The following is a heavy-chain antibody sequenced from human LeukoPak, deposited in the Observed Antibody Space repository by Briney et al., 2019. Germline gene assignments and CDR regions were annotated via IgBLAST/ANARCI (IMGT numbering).Heavy chain of an antibody. CDR2: IYYSGST. CDR3: ARELMDHSDYGEDY. D-gene: IGHD4-17*01. V-gene: IGHV4-4*02. CDR1: GGSISSSNW. Sequence: PSETLSLTCAVSGGSISSSNWWSWVRQPSGKGLEWIGYIYYSGSTNYNPSLKSRVTISVDTSKNQFSLKLSSVTAADTAVYYCARELMDHSDYGEDYWGQGTLVTVSS. J-gene: IGHJ4*02.